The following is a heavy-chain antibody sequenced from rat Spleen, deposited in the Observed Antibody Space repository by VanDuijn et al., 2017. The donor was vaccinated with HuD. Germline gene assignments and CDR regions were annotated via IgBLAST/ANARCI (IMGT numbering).Heavy chain of an antibody. CDR1: GYSITDNS. J-gene: IGHJ2*01. CDR2: INYSGST. CDR3: AWGNSFDY. V-gene: IGHV3-1*01. Sequence: EVQLQESGPGLVKPSQSLSLTCSVTGYSITDNSWAWIRKFPGNRMEWIGHINYSGSTNYNPSLKSRNSITRDTSKNQVFLQLNSVTTDDTATYYCAWGNSFDYWGQGVMVTVSS.